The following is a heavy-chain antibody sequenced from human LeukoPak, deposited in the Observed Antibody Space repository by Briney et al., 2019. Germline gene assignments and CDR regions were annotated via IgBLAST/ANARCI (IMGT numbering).Heavy chain of an antibody. V-gene: IGHV6-1*01. CDR3: ARGNRDFDS. Sequence: SQTLSVTCAISGGSVSTNSAAWNWIRQSPSRGLEWLGRTYYRSKWYHDYAPSVQSRITINPDTSKNQFSLHLNSVTPEDTAVYYCARGNRDFDSWGQGTLVTVSS. D-gene: IGHD2-21*02. J-gene: IGHJ5*01. CDR1: GGSVSTNSAA. CDR2: TYYRSKWYH.